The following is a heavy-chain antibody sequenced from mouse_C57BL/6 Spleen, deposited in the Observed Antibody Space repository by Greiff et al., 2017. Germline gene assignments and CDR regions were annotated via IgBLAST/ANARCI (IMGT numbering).Heavy chain of an antibody. CDR3: ARGTAQDPFAY. CDR2: IYPGDGDT. Sequence: VQLQQSGPELVKPGASVKISCKASGYAFSSSWMNWVKQRPGKGLEWIGRIYPGDGDTNYNGKFKGKATLTADKSSSTAYMHLSSLTSEDSAVYFCARGTAQDPFAYWGQGTLVTVSA. J-gene: IGHJ3*01. D-gene: IGHD3-2*02. CDR1: GYAFSSSW. V-gene: IGHV1-82*01.